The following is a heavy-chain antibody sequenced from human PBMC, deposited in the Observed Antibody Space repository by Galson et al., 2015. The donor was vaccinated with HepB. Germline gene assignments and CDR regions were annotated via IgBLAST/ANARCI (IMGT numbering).Heavy chain of an antibody. CDR1: GFTVSSNY. Sequence: SLRLSCAASGFTVSSNYMSWVCQAPGKGLEWVSVIYYGGSTYYADSVKGRFTISRDNFKNTVYLQMNSLRGEDTAVYHCARDRWPSGAFDIWGQGTMVTVSS. CDR2: IYYGGST. CDR3: ARDRWPSGAFDI. J-gene: IGHJ3*02. V-gene: IGHV3-66*02. D-gene: IGHD4-23*01.